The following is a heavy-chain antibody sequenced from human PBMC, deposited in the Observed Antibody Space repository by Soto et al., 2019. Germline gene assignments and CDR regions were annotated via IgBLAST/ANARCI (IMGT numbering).Heavy chain of an antibody. D-gene: IGHD2-15*01. CDR1: GGSIANYY. J-gene: IGHJ5*02. Sequence: PSETLSLTCSVSGGSIANYYWSWIRQHPGKGLEWIGYVYYSGSTNYNPSLKSRVTISVDTSKNQFSLKLSSVTAADTAVYYCARLVVRYNCFDPWGQGTLVTVSS. CDR2: VYYSGST. V-gene: IGHV4-59*01. CDR3: ARLVVRYNCFDP.